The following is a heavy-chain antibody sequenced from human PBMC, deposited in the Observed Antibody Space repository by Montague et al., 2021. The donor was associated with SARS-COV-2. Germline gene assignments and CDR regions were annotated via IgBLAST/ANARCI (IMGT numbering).Heavy chain of an antibody. Sequence: SETLSLTCTVSGGSISNYYWSWIRQPPGKGLEWIGYIYYSGSTNYNPSPKSRVTISVDTSKNQFSLKLSSVTAADTAVYYCARRAYSSSWYYFDYWGQGTLVTVSS. J-gene: IGHJ4*02. CDR3: ARRAYSSSWYYFDY. CDR2: IYYSGST. CDR1: GGSISNYY. D-gene: IGHD6-13*01. V-gene: IGHV4-59*08.